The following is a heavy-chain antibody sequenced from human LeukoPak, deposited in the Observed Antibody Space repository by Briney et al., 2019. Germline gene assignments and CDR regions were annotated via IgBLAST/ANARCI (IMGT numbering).Heavy chain of an antibody. CDR2: INPNSGGT. CDR3: ARVPFRDSSSWYYFDY. CDR1: GYTFTGYY. J-gene: IGHJ4*02. D-gene: IGHD6-13*01. V-gene: IGHV1-2*02. Sequence: ASVKVSCKASGYTFTGYYMHWVRQAPGQGLEWMGWINPNSGGTNYAQKFQGRVTMTRDTSIGTAYMELSRLRSDDTAVYYCARVPFRDSSSWYYFDYWGQGTLVTVSS.